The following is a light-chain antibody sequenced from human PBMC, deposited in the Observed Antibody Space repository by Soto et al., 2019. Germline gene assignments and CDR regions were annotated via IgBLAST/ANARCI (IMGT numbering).Light chain of an antibody. V-gene: IGKV1-5*03. Sequence: DIQMTQSPSTLSASVGDRVTITCRASQSFTGSLAWYQQKPGKAPKPLIYAASTLESGVPSRFSGSGSGTEFTLTISSLQSDDFATYYCQQYNFYWTFGQGTKVDIK. J-gene: IGKJ1*01. CDR3: QQYNFYWT. CDR2: AAS. CDR1: QSFTGS.